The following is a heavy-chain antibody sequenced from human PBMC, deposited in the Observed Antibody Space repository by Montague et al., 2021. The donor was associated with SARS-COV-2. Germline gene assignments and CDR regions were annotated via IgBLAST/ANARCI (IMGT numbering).Heavy chain of an antibody. CDR3: AKDATIFWFERGRGTFDN. D-gene: IGHD3-10*01. V-gene: IGHV3-30*18. CDR1: GFSFNNFA. Sequence: SLRLSCAASGFSFNNFAMHWVRQAPGQGLEWVAVISYEGSIQYYADFVKGRFAISRDWSKNTLYLQMSSLSPEDTAVYYCAKDATIFWFERGRGTFDNWGRGTLVAVSS. CDR2: ISYEGSIQ. J-gene: IGHJ4*02.